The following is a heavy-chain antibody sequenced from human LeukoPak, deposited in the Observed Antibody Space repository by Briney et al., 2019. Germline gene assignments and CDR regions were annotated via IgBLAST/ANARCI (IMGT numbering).Heavy chain of an antibody. D-gene: IGHD3-10*01. J-gene: IGHJ6*03. CDR1: GGSISSSSYY. V-gene: IGHV4-39*01. CDR3: ARHEGATMVRGVKADHLYYMDV. Sequence: SETLSLTCTVSGGSISSSSYYWGWLRQPPGKGLEWFGSIYYSGSTYYNPSLKSRVTISVDTSKNQFSLKLSSVTAADTAVYYCARHEGATMVRGVKADHLYYMDVWGKGTTVTVSS. CDR2: IYYSGST.